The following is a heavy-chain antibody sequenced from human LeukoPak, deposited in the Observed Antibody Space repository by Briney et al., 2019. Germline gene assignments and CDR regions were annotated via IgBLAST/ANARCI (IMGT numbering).Heavy chain of an antibody. J-gene: IGHJ4*02. CDR2: IKQDGSEK. D-gene: IGHD3-10*01. CDR1: GFTFSSYW. V-gene: IGHV3-7*01. CDR3: ARDWAGDYYGSEYYFDY. Sequence: GGSLRLSCAASGFTFSSYWMSWVRQAPGKGLEWVANIKQDGSEKYYVDSVKGRFTISRDNAKNSLYLQMNSLRAEDTAVYYCARDWAGDYYGSEYYFDYWGQGTLVTVSS.